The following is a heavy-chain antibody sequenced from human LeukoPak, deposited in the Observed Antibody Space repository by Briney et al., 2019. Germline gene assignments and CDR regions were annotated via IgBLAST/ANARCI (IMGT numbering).Heavy chain of an antibody. D-gene: IGHD5-18*01. Sequence: GGSLRLSCAASGFTFSSYGMHWVRQAPGKGLEWVAVIWYDGSNKYYADSVKGRFTISRDNSKNTLYLQMNSLRAEDTAVYYCARTDTAMVNYYYYGMDVWGQGTTVTVSS. V-gene: IGHV3-33*01. CDR3: ARTDTAMVNYYYYGMDV. CDR1: GFTFSSYG. CDR2: IWYDGSNK. J-gene: IGHJ6*02.